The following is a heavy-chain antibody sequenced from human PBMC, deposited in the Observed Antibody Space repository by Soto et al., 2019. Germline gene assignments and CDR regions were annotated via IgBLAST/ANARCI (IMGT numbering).Heavy chain of an antibody. V-gene: IGHV3-23*01. CDR3: ARFDGYTSGWQEHWFDP. J-gene: IGHJ5*02. CDR1: GFAFSSYA. CDR2: ITTSGGRT. D-gene: IGHD6-19*01. Sequence: GGSLRLSCAASGFAFSSYAMNWVRQAPAKGLEWVSGITTSGGRTYYADSVKGRFTISTDNPKNTLYLQMNSLRGEATAVYYCARFDGYTSGWQEHWFDPWGQGTLFTVSS.